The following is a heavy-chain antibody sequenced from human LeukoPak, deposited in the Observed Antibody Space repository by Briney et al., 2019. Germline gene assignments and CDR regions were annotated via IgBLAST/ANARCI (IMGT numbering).Heavy chain of an antibody. CDR2: INHSGST. D-gene: IGHD6-13*01. Sequence: SETLSLTCAVYGGSFSGYYWSWIRQPPGKGLEWIGEINHSGSTNYNPSLKSRVTISVDTSKNQFSLKLSSVTAADTAVYYCARLGPEKAAVLEFDYWGQGTLVTVSS. CDR3: ARLGPEKAAVLEFDY. V-gene: IGHV4-34*01. CDR1: GGSFSGYY. J-gene: IGHJ4*02.